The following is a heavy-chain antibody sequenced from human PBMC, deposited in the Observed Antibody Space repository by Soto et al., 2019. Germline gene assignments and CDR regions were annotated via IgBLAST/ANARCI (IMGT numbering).Heavy chain of an antibody. CDR3: AAMHYNFWSGSVDY. V-gene: IGHV3-13*05. J-gene: IGHJ4*02. Sequence: EVQLVESGGGVVQPGGSLRLSCAASGFTFSTYDMHWVRQATGKGLEWVSAIGAADDPYYSGSVKGRFTISRENAKSSLSLQMNSLRVGDTAVYYCAAMHYNFWSGSVDYWGQGIEVTVSS. D-gene: IGHD3-3*01. CDR2: IGAADDP. CDR1: GFTFSTYD.